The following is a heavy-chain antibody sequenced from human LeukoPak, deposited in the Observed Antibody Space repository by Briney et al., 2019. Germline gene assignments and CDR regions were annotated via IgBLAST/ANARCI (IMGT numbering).Heavy chain of an antibody. Sequence: GGSLRLSCAASGFTFSSYWMSWVRQAPGKGLEWVANIKQDGSEKYYVDSVKGRFTISRDNAKNSLYLQMSSLRAEDTAVYYCARGIVGATTAGALDYWGQGTLVTVSS. D-gene: IGHD1-26*01. V-gene: IGHV3-7*01. CDR2: IKQDGSEK. CDR3: ARGIVGATTAGALDY. J-gene: IGHJ4*02. CDR1: GFTFSSYW.